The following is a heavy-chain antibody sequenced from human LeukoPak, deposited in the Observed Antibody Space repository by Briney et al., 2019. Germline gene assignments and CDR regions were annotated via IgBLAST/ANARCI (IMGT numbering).Heavy chain of an antibody. CDR1: GGSISSGDYY. V-gene: IGHV4-30-4*01. J-gene: IGHJ2*01. CDR2: IYYSGST. Sequence: SETLSLTCTVSGGSISSGDYYWSWIRQPPGKGLEWIGYIYYSGSTYYNPSLKSRVTISVDTSKNQFSLKLSSVTAADTAVYYCARETGYDSSGHTRGYFDLWGRGTLVTVSS. D-gene: IGHD3-22*01. CDR3: ARETGYDSSGHTRGYFDL.